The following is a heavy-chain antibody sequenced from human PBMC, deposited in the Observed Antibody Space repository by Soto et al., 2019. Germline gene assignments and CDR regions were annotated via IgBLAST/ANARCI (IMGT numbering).Heavy chain of an antibody. J-gene: IGHJ6*02. CDR3: ARHVPAAGYYYGMDV. CDR1: GGTFSSYA. D-gene: IGHD2-2*01. V-gene: IGHV1-69*12. Sequence: QVQLVQSGAEVKKPGSSVKVSCKASGGTFSSYAISWVRQAPGQGLEWMGGIIPSFGTANYAQKFQGRVTITADESTSTAYRELSSLRSQATAVYYCARHVPAAGYYYGMDVWGQGTTVTVSS. CDR2: IIPSFGTA.